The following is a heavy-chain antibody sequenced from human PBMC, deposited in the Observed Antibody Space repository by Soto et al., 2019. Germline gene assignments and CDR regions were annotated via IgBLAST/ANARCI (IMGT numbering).Heavy chain of an antibody. J-gene: IGHJ4*02. CDR1: GFTFSSYW. Sequence: EVQLLESGGGLVQPAGSLRVSCAASGFTFSSYWMHWVRQAPGKGLVWVSRINSDGSSTDYSDSVKGRFTISRDNAKNTLYLRMNSLRAEDTAVYYCARGREYNGYDYWKDWGQGTLVTFSS. CDR3: ARGREYNGYDYWKD. D-gene: IGHD5-12*01. V-gene: IGHV3-74*01. CDR2: INSDGSST.